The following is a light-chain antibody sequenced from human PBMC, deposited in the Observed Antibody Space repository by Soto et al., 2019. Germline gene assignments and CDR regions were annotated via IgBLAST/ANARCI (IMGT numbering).Light chain of an antibody. V-gene: IGKV3-15*01. J-gene: IGKJ1*01. CDR1: QSVSIN. CDR2: AAS. Sequence: EIVITQSPATLSVSPGERATLSCRAGQSVSINLAWYQQKPGQAPRLLIYAASARATGIPARFSGSGSGTDFTLTISSLEPEDFAVYYCQQCDNWPRTFGQGTKVDI. CDR3: QQCDNWPRT.